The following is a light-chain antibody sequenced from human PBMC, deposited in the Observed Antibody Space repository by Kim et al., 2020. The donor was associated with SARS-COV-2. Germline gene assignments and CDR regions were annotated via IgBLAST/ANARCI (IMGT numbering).Light chain of an antibody. Sequence: AIRMTQSPSSFSASTGDRVTITCRASQGISSYLAWYQQKPGKAPKLLIYAASTLQSGVPSRFSGSGSGTDFTLTISCLQSEDVATYYCQQYYSYPLTFGQGTKVDIK. V-gene: IGKV1-8*01. CDR1: QGISSY. CDR2: AAS. J-gene: IGKJ1*01. CDR3: QQYYSYPLT.